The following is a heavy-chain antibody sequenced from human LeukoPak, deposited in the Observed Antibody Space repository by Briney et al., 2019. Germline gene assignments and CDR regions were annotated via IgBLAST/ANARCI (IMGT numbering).Heavy chain of an antibody. Sequence: ASVKVSCKVSGYTLTELSMHWVRQAPGKGLEWMGGFDPEDGETIYAQKFQGRVTMTEDTSTDTAYMELSSLRSEDTAVYYCATPPVTPWIQLWLSYFDYWGQEPLVPVPS. CDR3: ATPPVTPWIQLWLSYFDY. CDR1: GYTLTELS. J-gene: IGHJ4*02. CDR2: FDPEDGET. D-gene: IGHD5-18*01. V-gene: IGHV1-24*01.